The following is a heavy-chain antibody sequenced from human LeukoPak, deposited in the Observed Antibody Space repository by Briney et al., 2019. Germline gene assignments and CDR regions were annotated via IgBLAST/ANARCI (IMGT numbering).Heavy chain of an antibody. CDR2: IYTSGST. CDR1: GGSISSYY. Sequence: PSETLSLTCTVSGGSISSYYWSWIRQPPGKGLEWIGYIYTSGSTNYNPSLKNRVTISVDTSKNQFSLKLSSVTAADTAVYYCARDRDRHFDYWGQGTLVTVSS. D-gene: IGHD2-21*01. J-gene: IGHJ4*02. V-gene: IGHV4-4*09. CDR3: ARDRDRHFDY.